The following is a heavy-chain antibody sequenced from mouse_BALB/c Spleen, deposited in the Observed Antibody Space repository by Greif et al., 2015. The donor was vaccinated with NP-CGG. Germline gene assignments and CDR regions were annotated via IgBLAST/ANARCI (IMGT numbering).Heavy chain of an antibody. V-gene: IGHV2-9*02. CDR3: ARDLLETDGYAMDY. Sequence: VQVVESGPGLVAPSQSLSITCTVSGFSLTSYGVHWVRQPPGKGLEWLGVIWAGGSTNYNSALMSRLSISKDNSKSQVFLKMNSLQTDDTAMYYCARDLLETDGYAMDYWGQGTSVTVSS. CDR1: GFSLTSYG. J-gene: IGHJ4*01. D-gene: IGHD2-10*01. CDR2: IWAGGST.